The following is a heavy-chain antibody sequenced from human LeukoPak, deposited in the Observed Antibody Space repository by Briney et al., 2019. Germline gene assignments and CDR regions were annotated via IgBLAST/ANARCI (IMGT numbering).Heavy chain of an antibody. V-gene: IGHV3-23*01. CDR2: ITGSGGST. Sequence: PGGSLRLSCAASGLTFSSYTMSRGRQAPGKGLEWVSAITGSGGSTYYADSVKGRFTISRDNSKNTLYLEMNSLRADDTAVYYCAKGSPQQPNYWGQGTLVTVSS. J-gene: IGHJ4*02. D-gene: IGHD6-13*01. CDR1: GLTFSSYT. CDR3: AKGSPQQPNY.